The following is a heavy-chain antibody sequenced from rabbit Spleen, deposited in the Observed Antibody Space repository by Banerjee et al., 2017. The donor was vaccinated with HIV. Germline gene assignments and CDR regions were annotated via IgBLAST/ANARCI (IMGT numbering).Heavy chain of an antibody. J-gene: IGHJ3*01. D-gene: IGHD1-1*01. V-gene: IGHV1S47*01. CDR2: IEPNFGNT. Sequence: QEQLTETGGGLVQPGGSLTLSCKASGIDFRRYGVSWVRQAPGKGLEWIGYIEPNFGNTYYANWVNGRFTISSHNAQNTLHLQLNSLTAADTATYFCVRGASSSGYYSLWGQGTLVTVS. CDR1: GIDFRRYG. CDR3: VRGASSSGYYSL.